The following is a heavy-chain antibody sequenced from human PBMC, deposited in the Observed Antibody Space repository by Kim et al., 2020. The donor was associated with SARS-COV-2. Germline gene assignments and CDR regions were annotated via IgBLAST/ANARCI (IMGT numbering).Heavy chain of an antibody. CDR2: ISNTGHT. D-gene: IGHD2-21*01. CDR3: ARRWAGAYFDY. V-gene: IGHV4-31*03. J-gene: IGHJ4*02. Sequence: SETLSLTCTVSGGSISSAGDYWSWIRQLPGKGLDWLGYISNTGHTYYNPSLQRRVFISIDTSKNQFPVGLTSVTAADTGVYYCARRWAGAYFDYWGQGALVTVSS. CDR1: GGSISSAGDY.